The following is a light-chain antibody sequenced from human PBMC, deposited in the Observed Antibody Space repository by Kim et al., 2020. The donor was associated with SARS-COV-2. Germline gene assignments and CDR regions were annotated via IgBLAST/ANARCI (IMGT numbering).Light chain of an antibody. V-gene: IGLV2-11*01. Sequence: SVTISCTGTSSDVGGYNYVSWYQQHPGKAPKLMIYDVSKRPSGVPDRFSGSKSGNTASLTISGLQAEDEADYYCCSYAGSYTRWVFGGGTKLTVL. CDR3: CSYAGSYTRWV. CDR2: DVS. J-gene: IGLJ3*02. CDR1: SSDVGGYNY.